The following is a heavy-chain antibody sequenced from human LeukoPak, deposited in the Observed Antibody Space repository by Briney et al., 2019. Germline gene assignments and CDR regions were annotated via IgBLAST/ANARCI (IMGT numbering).Heavy chain of an antibody. Sequence: PGGSLRLSCAASGFTFSSYAMSWVRQAPGGGLEWVSAISGSGGSTYYADSVKGRFTISRDNSKNTLYLEMNSLRAEDTAVYYCAKVPYSSGWNQYYFDYWGQGTLVTVSS. J-gene: IGHJ4*02. CDR3: AKVPYSSGWNQYYFDY. D-gene: IGHD6-19*01. CDR1: GFTFSSYA. V-gene: IGHV3-23*01. CDR2: ISGSGGST.